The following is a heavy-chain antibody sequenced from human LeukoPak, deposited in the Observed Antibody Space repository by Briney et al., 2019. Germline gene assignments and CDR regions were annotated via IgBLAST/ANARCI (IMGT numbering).Heavy chain of an antibody. D-gene: IGHD3-22*01. CDR3: ARAAYYYDSSGPTGFDY. Sequence: GESLKISCKGSGYSFTSYWIGWVRQMPGKGLEWMGIIYPGDSDTRYSPSFQGQVTISADKSISTAYLQWSSLKASDTAMYYCARAAYYYDSSGPTGFDYWGQGTLVTVSS. CDR2: IYPGDSDT. J-gene: IGHJ4*02. CDR1: GYSFTSYW. V-gene: IGHV5-51*01.